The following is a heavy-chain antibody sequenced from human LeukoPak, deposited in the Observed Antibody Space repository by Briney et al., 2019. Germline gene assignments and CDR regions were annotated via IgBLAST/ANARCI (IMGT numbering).Heavy chain of an antibody. D-gene: IGHD1-1*01. CDR1: GGSISSYY. J-gene: IGHJ4*01. CDR2: IYTSGST. Sequence: SETLSLTCTVSGGSISSYYWSWIRQPAGKGLEWIGRIYTSGSTNYNPSLKSRVTMSVDTSKNQFSLKLSSVTAADTAVYYCERVVVGKPGTTYYFDYWGQATLVTVSS. V-gene: IGHV4-4*07. CDR3: ERVVVGKPGTTYYFDY.